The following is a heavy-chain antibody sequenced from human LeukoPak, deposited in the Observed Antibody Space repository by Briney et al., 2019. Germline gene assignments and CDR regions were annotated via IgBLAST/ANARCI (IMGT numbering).Heavy chain of an antibody. CDR2: IDWDDGK. J-gene: IGHJ5*02. Sequence: SGPALVKPTQTLTLTCTFSGFSLSTSGMCVTWIRQPPGKALEWLARIDWDDGKYYSTSLKTRLTISKDTSKNQVVLTVTNMDPVDTATYYCARSTGSGSYYQIDPWGQGTLVTVSS. D-gene: IGHD3-10*01. CDR3: ARSTGSGSYYQIDP. CDR1: GFSLSTSGMC. V-gene: IGHV2-70*11.